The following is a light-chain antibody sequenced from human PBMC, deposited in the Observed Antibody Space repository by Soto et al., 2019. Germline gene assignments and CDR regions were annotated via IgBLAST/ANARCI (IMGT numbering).Light chain of an antibody. CDR3: QTWGTGIRV. CDR2: VNSDGSH. CDR1: SGHSTYA. J-gene: IGLJ3*02. Sequence: QSVLTQSPSASASLGASVRLTCTLSSGHSTYAIAWHQQQPEKGPRYLMKVNSDGSHTKGDGIPDRFSGFSSGADRYLTISSLQSEDEADYYCQTWGTGIRVFGGGTKVTVL. V-gene: IGLV4-69*01.